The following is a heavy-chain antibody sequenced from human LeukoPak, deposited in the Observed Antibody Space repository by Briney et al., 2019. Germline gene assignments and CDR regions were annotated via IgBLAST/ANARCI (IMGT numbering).Heavy chain of an antibody. CDR3: ARVLWNGDYPRFDY. CDR2: IYSGGST. D-gene: IGHD4-17*01. Sequence: GGSLRLSCAASGFTVSSNYMDWVRQAPGKGLEWVSIIYSGGSTYYADSVKGRFTISRDNSKNTLYLQMNSLRAEDTAVYYCARVLWNGDYPRFDYWGQGTLVTVSS. CDR1: GFTVSSNY. J-gene: IGHJ4*02. V-gene: IGHV3-53*01.